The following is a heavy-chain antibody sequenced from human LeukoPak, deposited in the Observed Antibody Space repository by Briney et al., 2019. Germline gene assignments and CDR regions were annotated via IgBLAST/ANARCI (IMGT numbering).Heavy chain of an antibody. Sequence: PGGSLRLSCAVSGFTFNDYAMNWVRQAPGKGLEWVSFISGDGGSTYYADSVKGRFTISRDNCKNSLYLQMNSLRLGDTALYYCATDCSGNRCYSLWGQGTLVTVSS. CDR1: GFTFNDYA. J-gene: IGHJ4*02. CDR2: ISGDGGST. V-gene: IGHV3-43*02. CDR3: ATDCSGNRCYSL. D-gene: IGHD2-15*01.